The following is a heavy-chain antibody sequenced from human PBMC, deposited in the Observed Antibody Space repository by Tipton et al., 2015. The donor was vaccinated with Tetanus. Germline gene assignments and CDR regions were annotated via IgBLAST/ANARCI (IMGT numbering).Heavy chain of an antibody. CDR3: ARRRGVYSGSYFDY. CDR1: GGSISSGDYC. D-gene: IGHD1-26*01. Sequence: TLSLTCTVSGGSISSGDYCWSWIRQPPGKGLEWIGYIYYSGSTYYNPPLKSRVTISVDTSKNQFSLKLSSVTAADTAVYYCARRRGVYSGSYFDYWGQGALVTVSS. V-gene: IGHV4-30-4*01. CDR2: IYYSGST. J-gene: IGHJ4*02.